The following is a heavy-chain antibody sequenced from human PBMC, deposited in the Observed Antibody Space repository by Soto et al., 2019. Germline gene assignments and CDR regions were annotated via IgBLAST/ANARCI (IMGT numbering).Heavy chain of an antibody. CDR1: GDSMAISDVL. Sequence: PSETLSLTCTVSGDSMAISDVLWGWLRQPPGKGLEWIGGIYKSGLADYNPSLRRRASVSVDTSRNQLFLNLTSMTAADTAIYYCARPLYAQCAFAVWGQGKLVTVSS. D-gene: IGHD2-2*01. V-gene: IGHV4-39*01. CDR2: IYKSGLA. CDR3: ARPLYAQCAFAV. J-gene: IGHJ3*01.